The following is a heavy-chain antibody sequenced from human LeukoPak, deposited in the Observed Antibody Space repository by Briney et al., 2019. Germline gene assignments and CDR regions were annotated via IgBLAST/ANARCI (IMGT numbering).Heavy chain of an antibody. J-gene: IGHJ5*02. CDR3: ARETRGDSIAVADDWFDP. CDR1: GGSISPYY. CDR2: IYYSGST. V-gene: IGHV4-59*08. D-gene: IGHD6-19*01. Sequence: SETLSLTCTVSGGSISPYYWSWIRQPPGKGLEWIGYIYYSGSTNYNPSLKSRVTISVDTSKNQFSLKLSSVTAADTAVYYCARETRGDSIAVADDWFDPWGQGTLVTVSS.